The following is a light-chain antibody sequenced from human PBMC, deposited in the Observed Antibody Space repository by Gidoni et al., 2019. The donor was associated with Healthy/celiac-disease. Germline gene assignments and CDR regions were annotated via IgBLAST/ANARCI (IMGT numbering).Light chain of an antibody. Sequence: EIVLTQSPATLYLSPGESATLSCRASQSVSSYLAWYQQKPGQAPRLLIYDASNRATDIPARFSGSGSGTDFTLTISSLEPEDFAVYYCQQRSNWPRTFXQXTKLEIK. CDR2: DAS. V-gene: IGKV3-11*01. CDR1: QSVSSY. CDR3: QQRSNWPRT. J-gene: IGKJ2*01.